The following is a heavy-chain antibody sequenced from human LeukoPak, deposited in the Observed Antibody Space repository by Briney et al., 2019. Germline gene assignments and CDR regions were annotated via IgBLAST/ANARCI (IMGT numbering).Heavy chain of an antibody. CDR1: GFTFTIYR. CDR2: VYSNGGGA. V-gene: IGHV3-74*03. CDR3: ARAKDSSRWSLDY. D-gene: IGHD3-22*01. Sequence: GRSLRLSCATSGFTFTIYRMQWVRHVPGRGQLWDSRVYSNGGGATSADSVKGRITNSRDNGNNTMYLQMNSLRAEDTAIYYCARAKDSSRWSLDYWGQGALVTVSS. J-gene: IGHJ4*02.